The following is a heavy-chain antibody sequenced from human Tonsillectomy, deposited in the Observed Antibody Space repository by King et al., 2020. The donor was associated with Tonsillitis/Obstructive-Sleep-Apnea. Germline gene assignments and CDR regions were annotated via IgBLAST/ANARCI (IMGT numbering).Heavy chain of an antibody. D-gene: IGHD2-15*01. CDR1: GFPFSSYA. Sequence: VQLLDSGGGFVQPGGSLRLSCAASGFPFSSYAMTWVRQAPGKGLEWVSCIMDSGYYTYYADSVRGRFTISRDNSRDTLDLQMSSLRADDTAVYYCARVEYSSGAHKFDYWGQGTLVTVSS. V-gene: IGHV3-23*01. CDR2: IMDSGYYT. J-gene: IGHJ4*02. CDR3: ARVEYSSGAHKFDY.